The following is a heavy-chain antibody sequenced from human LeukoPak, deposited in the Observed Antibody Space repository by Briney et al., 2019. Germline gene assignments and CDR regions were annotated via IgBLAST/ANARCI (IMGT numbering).Heavy chain of an antibody. Sequence: PSETLSLTCTVSGGSISNYYWSWIRQPPGKGLEWIGYIFYSGSTNYNPSLKSRVTISVDKSKNQLSLKLNFVTAADTAVYYCARDRGGYTYSHDYWGQGTLVTVSS. CDR1: GGSISNYY. D-gene: IGHD5-18*01. CDR3: ARDRGGYTYSHDY. V-gene: IGHV4-59*12. CDR2: IFYSGST. J-gene: IGHJ4*02.